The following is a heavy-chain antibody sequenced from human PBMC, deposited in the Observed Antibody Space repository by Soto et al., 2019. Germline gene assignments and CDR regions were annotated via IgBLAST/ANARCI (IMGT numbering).Heavy chain of an antibody. CDR1: GFTFSSYA. CDR2: ISGSGGST. D-gene: IGHD3-10*01. Sequence: GGSLRLSCAASGFTFSSYAMSWVRQAPGKGLEWVSAISGSGGSTYYADSVKGRFTISRDNSKNTLYLQMNSLRAEDTAVYYCAKDLAPEVRPYTFYYGSGSYYNGLDYRAQRTPVTGSS. V-gene: IGHV3-23*01. CDR3: AKDLAPEVRPYTFYYGSGSYYNGLDY. J-gene: IGHJ4*02.